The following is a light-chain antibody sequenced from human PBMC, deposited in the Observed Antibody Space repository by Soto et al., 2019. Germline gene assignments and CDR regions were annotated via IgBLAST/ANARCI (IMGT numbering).Light chain of an antibody. V-gene: IGLV2-14*01. CDR1: SSGIGRYNY. J-gene: IGLJ2*01. CDR2: DVS. Sequence: QSALTQPASVSGSPGQSVSISCTGPSSGIGRYNYISWYQLHPGKSPKLMIYDVSYRPSGIANRFSGSKSGNTASLTISGLQAEDEAAYYCSSYTITSPPVVFCGGTKQTVL. CDR3: SSYTITSPPVV.